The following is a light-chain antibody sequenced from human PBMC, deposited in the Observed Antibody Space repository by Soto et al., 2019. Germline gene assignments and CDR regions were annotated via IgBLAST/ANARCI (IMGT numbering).Light chain of an antibody. CDR3: QQRDNWPQT. CDR2: DAS. V-gene: IGKV3-11*01. Sequence: IVLTQSPATLSLSPGERATLSCRASQSIRTFLAWYKHRPGQAPRLLIYDASDRATGIPARFSGSGSGTDFTLTISSLEPEDSAFYYCQQRDNWPQTFGQGTKVDIK. J-gene: IGKJ1*01. CDR1: QSIRTF.